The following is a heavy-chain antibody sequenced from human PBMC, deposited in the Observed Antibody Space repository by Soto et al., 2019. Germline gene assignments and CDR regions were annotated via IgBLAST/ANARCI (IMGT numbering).Heavy chain of an antibody. V-gene: IGHV1-18*01. CDR3: AISGGSSTSCYYYYYYGMDV. D-gene: IGHD2-2*01. Sequence: ASVKVSCKASGYTFTSYGISWVRQAPGQGLEWMGWISAYNGNTNYAQKLQGRVTMTTDTSTSTAYMELRSLRSDDTAVYYCAISGGSSTSCYYYYYYGMDVWGQGTTVTVSS. CDR2: ISAYNGNT. J-gene: IGHJ6*02. CDR1: GYTFTSYG.